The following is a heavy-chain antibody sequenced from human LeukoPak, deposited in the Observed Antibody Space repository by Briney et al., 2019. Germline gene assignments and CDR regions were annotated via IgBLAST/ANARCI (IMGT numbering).Heavy chain of an antibody. CDR2: IIPILGIA. CDR1: GGTFSSYA. D-gene: IGHD3-10*01. CDR3: ARDLQTGFDY. V-gene: IGHV1-69*04. J-gene: IGHJ4*02. Sequence: SVKVSCKASGGTFSSYAIIWVRQAPGQGLEWTGRIIPILGIANYAQKFQGRVTITADKSTSTAYMELSSLRSEDTAVYYCARDLQTGFDYWGQGTLVTVSS.